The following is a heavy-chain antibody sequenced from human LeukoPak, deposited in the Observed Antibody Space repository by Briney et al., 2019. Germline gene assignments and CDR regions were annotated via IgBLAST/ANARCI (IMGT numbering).Heavy chain of an antibody. J-gene: IGHJ6*03. CDR2: INPNRGGT. V-gene: IGHV1-2*02. CDR3: ARDLYGDSVRNYYYYYMDV. CDR1: GYTFTDYY. Sequence: ASVTVSCKASGYTFTDYYIHWVRQAPGQGLEWMGWINPNRGGTKYAQKFQGRVTMTRDTSISTAYMELSRLRSDDTAVYYCARDLYGDSVRNYYYYYMDVWGKGTTVTVSS. D-gene: IGHD4-17*01.